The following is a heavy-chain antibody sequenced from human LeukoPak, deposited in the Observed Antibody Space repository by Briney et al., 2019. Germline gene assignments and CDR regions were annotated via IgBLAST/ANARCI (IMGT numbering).Heavy chain of an antibody. CDR3: AKDPTLGYCSSTSCYQEGS. Sequence: GGSLRLSCAASGFTFSSHAMHWVRQAPGKGLEWVAVISYDGSNKYYADSVKGRFTISRDNSKNTLYLQMNSLRAEDTAVYYCAKDPTLGYCSSTSCYQEGSWGQGTLVTVSS. CDR2: ISYDGSNK. J-gene: IGHJ4*02. V-gene: IGHV3-30-3*01. D-gene: IGHD2-2*01. CDR1: GFTFSSHA.